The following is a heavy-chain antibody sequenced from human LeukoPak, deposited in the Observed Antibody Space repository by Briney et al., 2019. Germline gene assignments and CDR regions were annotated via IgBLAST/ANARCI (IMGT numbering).Heavy chain of an antibody. D-gene: IGHD2-2*01. CDR3: ARGIVVPAAPLRRIYYYYGMDV. J-gene: IGHJ6*02. Sequence: GGSLRLSCAASGFAFSSYWMSWVRQAPGKGLERVANIKQDGSEKYYVDSVKGRFTISRDNAKNSLYLQMNSLRAEDTAVYYCARGIVVPAAPLRRIYYYYGMDVWGQGTTVTVSS. CDR1: GFAFSSYW. CDR2: IKQDGSEK. V-gene: IGHV3-7*01.